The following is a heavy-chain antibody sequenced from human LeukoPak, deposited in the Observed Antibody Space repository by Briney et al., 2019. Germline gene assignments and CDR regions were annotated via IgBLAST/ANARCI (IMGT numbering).Heavy chain of an antibody. Sequence: SETLSLTCAVYGGSFSGYYWSWIRQPPGKGLEWIGYIYYSGSTNYNPSLKSRVTISVDTSKNQFSLKLSSVTAADTAVYYCARVDLPGGDGYGMDVWGQGTTVTVSS. V-gene: IGHV4-59*08. CDR1: GGSFSGYY. CDR2: IYYSGST. J-gene: IGHJ6*02. CDR3: ARVDLPGGDGYGMDV. D-gene: IGHD2-21*02.